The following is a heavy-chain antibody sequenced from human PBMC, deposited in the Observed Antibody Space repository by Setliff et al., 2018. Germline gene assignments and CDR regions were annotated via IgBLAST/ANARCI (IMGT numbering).Heavy chain of an antibody. CDR2: INGDGTIT. D-gene: IGHD3-16*01. CDR3: ARIYRRIGVEGATLAYFDF. Sequence: PGGSLRLSCGGYGFTFCKYWMYWVRQVPGKGLVWVSRINGDGTITNYADSVKGRFTISRDNAKNTLYLQMNSLRGEDTAVYYCARIYRRIGVEGATLAYFDFWGQGTLVTVSS. V-gene: IGHV3-74*01. J-gene: IGHJ4*02. CDR1: GFTFCKYW.